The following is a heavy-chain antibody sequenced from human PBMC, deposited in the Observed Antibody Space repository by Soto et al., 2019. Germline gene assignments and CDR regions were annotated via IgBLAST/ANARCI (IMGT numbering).Heavy chain of an antibody. CDR2: IYYSGST. CDR3: ARQTTVTAYYYYGMDV. Sequence: SETLSLTSTVSGFNISSYYWSWIRQPPGKGLEWIGYIYYSGSTNYNPSLKSRVTISVDTSKNQFSLKLSSVTAADTAVYYCARQTTVTAYYYYGMDVWGQGTTVTVSS. CDR1: GFNISSYY. D-gene: IGHD4-4*01. J-gene: IGHJ6*02. V-gene: IGHV4-59*01.